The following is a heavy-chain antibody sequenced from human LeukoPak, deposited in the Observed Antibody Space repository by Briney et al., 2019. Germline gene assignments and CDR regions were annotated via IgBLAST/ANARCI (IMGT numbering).Heavy chain of an antibody. D-gene: IGHD3-10*01. CDR2: IWYDGSNK. Sequence: PGGSLRLSCGASGFTFSSHGMHWVRQAPGKGLEWVTVIWYDGSNKYYSDSVKGRFTISRDNSKNTLYLQMTSLRAEDTAVYYCARGSGNYYNWFDPWGQGTLVTVSS. V-gene: IGHV3-33*08. CDR3: ARGSGNYYNWFDP. CDR1: GFTFSSHG. J-gene: IGHJ5*02.